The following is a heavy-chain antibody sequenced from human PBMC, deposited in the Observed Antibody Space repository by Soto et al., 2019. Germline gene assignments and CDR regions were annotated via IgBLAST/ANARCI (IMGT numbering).Heavy chain of an antibody. CDR1: GGSISSGGYY. J-gene: IGHJ4*02. Sequence: PSETLSLTCTFSGGSISSGGYYWSWIRQHPGKGLEWIGYIYYSGSTYYNPPLKSRVTISVDTSKNQFSLKLSSVTAADTAVYYCAVGVIGYCSSTSCYDLGFDYWGQGTLVTVSS. D-gene: IGHD2-2*01. CDR3: AVGVIGYCSSTSCYDLGFDY. CDR2: IYYSGST. V-gene: IGHV4-31*03.